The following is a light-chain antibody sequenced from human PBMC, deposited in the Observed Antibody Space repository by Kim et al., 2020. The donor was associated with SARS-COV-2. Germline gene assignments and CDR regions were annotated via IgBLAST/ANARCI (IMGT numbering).Light chain of an antibody. CDR2: QAS. V-gene: IGKV1-5*03. J-gene: IGKJ1*01. CDR3: QQYSSYST. Sequence: ASARDRVTITCRASQTISICLAWYQQKPGTAPNLLIHQASSLQSGFPSRFSGSGSGTEFTLSISSLQPDDFATYYCQQYSSYSTFGQGTKVDIK. CDR1: QTISIC.